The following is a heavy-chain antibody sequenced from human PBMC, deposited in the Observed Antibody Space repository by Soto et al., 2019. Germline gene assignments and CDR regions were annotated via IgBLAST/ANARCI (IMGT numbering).Heavy chain of an antibody. V-gene: IGHV4-59*01. D-gene: IGHD1-26*01. CDR2: IYYSGST. CDR3: ARDREGRLDY. J-gene: IGHJ4*02. Sequence: QVQLQESGPGLVKPSKTLSLTCTVSGGSISSYYWSWIRQPPGKGLEWIGYIYYSGSTNYNPSLKSRVTISVDTSKNQFSLKLSSVTAADTAMYYCARDREGRLDYWGQGTLVTVSS. CDR1: GGSISSYY.